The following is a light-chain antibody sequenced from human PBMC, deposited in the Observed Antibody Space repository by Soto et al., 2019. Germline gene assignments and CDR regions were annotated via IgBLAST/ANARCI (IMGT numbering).Light chain of an antibody. V-gene: IGLV2-14*01. CDR3: CSPTTTSTLV. Sequence: QSALTQPASVSGSPGQSIAISCTGTISDVGGYNYVYWYQQHPGKAPKLILYEVSDRPSGVSSRFSGSKSGSTASLTISGLQAEDEGDYYCCSPTTTSTLVFGTGTKLTVL. CDR1: ISDVGGYNY. J-gene: IGLJ1*01. CDR2: EVS.